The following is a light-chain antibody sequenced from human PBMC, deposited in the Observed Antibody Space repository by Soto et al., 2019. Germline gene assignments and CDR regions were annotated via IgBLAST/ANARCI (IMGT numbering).Light chain of an antibody. J-gene: IGLJ1*01. CDR3: ASYTSTYTLV. V-gene: IGLV2-14*01. CDR2: DVN. Sequence: QSVLTQPASGSGSPGQSITISCTGTIDDVGAYNYVSWYQQRPGSAPQLLIYDVNNRPSGASNRFSGSKSGHTAYLTISGLQSDDEANYHCASYTSTYTLVFGTGTKVTVL. CDR1: IDDVGAYNY.